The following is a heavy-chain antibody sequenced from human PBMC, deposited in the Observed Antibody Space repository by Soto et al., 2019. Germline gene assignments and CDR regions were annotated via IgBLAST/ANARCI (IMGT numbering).Heavy chain of an antibody. Sequence: EVQLVESGGGLVKPGGSLRLSCAASGFTFSSYSMNWVRQAPGKGLEWVSSISSSSSYIYYADSVKGRFTISRDNAKNSLYLQTNSLRAEDTAVYYCARDVAFYDSSGPYYFDYWGQGTLVTVSS. CDR3: ARDVAFYDSSGPYYFDY. D-gene: IGHD3-22*01. CDR1: GFTFSSYS. V-gene: IGHV3-21*01. J-gene: IGHJ4*02. CDR2: ISSSSSYI.